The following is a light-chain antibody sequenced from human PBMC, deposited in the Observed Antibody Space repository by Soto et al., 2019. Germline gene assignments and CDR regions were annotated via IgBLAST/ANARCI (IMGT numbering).Light chain of an antibody. CDR2: TAS. J-gene: IGKJ4*01. V-gene: IGKV1-8*01. Sequence: AIRMTHPPSSFSASTEDRVTITYRTRQGISSHFDWYQVRPGKAPRLLIYTASYLESGVPYRFSGSGSGTDFTLTISSLQSEDFAVYYCQQYFSYPLTFGGGTKVEIK. CDR1: QGISSH. CDR3: QQYFSYPLT.